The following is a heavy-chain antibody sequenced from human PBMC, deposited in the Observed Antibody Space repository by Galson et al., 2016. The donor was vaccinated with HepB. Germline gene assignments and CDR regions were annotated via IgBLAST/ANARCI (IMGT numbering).Heavy chain of an antibody. D-gene: IGHD3-22*01. CDR3: ARPRAASDSSGFYFDP. V-gene: IGHV1-69*02. Sequence: SVKVSCKASGGTLSSYPISWLRQAPGQGLEWMGRIVPIVGLENYAQKIQGRVTITADKSTNTAYMELNSLTSEDTAVYYCARPRAASDSSGFYFDPWGQGTLVTVSP. CDR2: IVPIVGLE. J-gene: IGHJ4*02. CDR1: GGTLSSYP.